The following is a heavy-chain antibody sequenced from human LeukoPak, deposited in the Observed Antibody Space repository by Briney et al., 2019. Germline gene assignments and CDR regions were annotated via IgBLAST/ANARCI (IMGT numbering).Heavy chain of an antibody. V-gene: IGHV5-51*01. D-gene: IGHD2-2*01. CDR3: ARLGYCSSTSCYADWFDP. CDR2: VYPGDSDT. Sequence: SGESLKISSKGSGYSFTSYWIGWVRQMPGKSLEWMGIVYPGDSDTRCSPSFQGQVTISADKSISTAYLQWSSLKASDTAMYYCARLGYCSSTSCYADWFDPWGQGTLVTVSS. CDR1: GYSFTSYW. J-gene: IGHJ5*02.